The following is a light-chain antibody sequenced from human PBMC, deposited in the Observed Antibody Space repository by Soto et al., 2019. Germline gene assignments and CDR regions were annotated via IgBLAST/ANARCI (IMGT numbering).Light chain of an antibody. V-gene: IGKV3-20*01. J-gene: IGKJ1*01. Sequence: EIVWTQSPGTLSLSPGERATLSCRASQSVSSSYLAWYQQKPGQAPRLLIYGASSRATGIPDRFSGSGSGTDFTLTNSRLEPEDFAVYYCQQYGSSPWTFGRGTKVEIK. CDR3: QQYGSSPWT. CDR2: GAS. CDR1: QSVSSSY.